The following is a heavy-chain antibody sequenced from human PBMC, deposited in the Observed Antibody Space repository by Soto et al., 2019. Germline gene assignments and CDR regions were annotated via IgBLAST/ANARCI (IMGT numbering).Heavy chain of an antibody. V-gene: IGHV3-30*18. CDR3: AKEEQLVPGHFDY. Sequence: QVQLVESGGGVVQPGRSLRLSCAASGFTFSSYGMHWVRQAPGKGLEWVAVISYDGSNKYYADSVKGRFTISRDNSKNTLYLQMNSLRAEDTAVYYCAKEEQLVPGHFDYWGQGTLVTVSS. CDR1: GFTFSSYG. J-gene: IGHJ4*02. CDR2: ISYDGSNK. D-gene: IGHD6-6*01.